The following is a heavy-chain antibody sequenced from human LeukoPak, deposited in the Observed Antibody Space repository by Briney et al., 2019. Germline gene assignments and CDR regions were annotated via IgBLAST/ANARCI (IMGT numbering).Heavy chain of an antibody. CDR2: IYPGDSDT. J-gene: IGHJ5*02. Sequence: GESLKISCKGSGFSFANYWIGWVRQMPGKGLEWMGVIYPGDSDTRYSPSFQGQVTISADKSISTAYLQWSSLKASDTAMYYCARGARCGGDCYGCSDPWGQGPPVTVPS. D-gene: IGHD2-21*02. CDR1: GFSFANYW. V-gene: IGHV5-51*01. CDR3: ARGARCGGDCYGCSDP.